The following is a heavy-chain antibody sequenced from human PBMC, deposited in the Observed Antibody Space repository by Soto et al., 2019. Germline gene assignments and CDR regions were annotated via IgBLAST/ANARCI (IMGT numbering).Heavy chain of an antibody. CDR2: MYYSDSI. Sequence: SETLSLTCTVSGGSISSGYWSWIRQPPGKGLEWIGYMYYSDSINYNPSLKSRVIISVDTSKNQFSLSLNSVTAADTAVYYCARAYYDASGYGLDPWGQGTLVTVSS. V-gene: IGHV4-59*01. CDR3: ARAYYDASGYGLDP. J-gene: IGHJ5*02. CDR1: GGSISSGY. D-gene: IGHD3-22*01.